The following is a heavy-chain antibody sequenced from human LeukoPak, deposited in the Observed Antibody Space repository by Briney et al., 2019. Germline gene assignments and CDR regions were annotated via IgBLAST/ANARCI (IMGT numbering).Heavy chain of an antibody. CDR3: ARDVRHPDY. D-gene: IGHD1-1*01. Sequence: LVSFIILRVSTISYAHSVKLRFTISRDNDKNSVYLQMNSLRPEDTAVYYCARDVRHPDYWGQGTLVTVSS. V-gene: IGHV3-11*04. CDR2: IILRVSTI. J-gene: IGHJ4*02.